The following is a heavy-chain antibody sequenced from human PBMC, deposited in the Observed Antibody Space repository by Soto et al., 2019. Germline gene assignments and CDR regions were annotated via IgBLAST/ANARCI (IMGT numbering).Heavy chain of an antibody. J-gene: IGHJ3*02. Sequence: QVQLQESGPGLVKPSETLSLTCTVSGGSISSYYWSWIRQPPGKGLEWIGYIYYSGSTNYNPSLKSRVTISVDTSKNQFSLKLSSVTAADTAVYYCARHRVVYDYIWGSYQGTFDIWGQGTMVTVSS. V-gene: IGHV4-59*08. CDR1: GGSISSYY. CDR2: IYYSGST. D-gene: IGHD3-16*02. CDR3: ARHRVVYDYIWGSYQGTFDI.